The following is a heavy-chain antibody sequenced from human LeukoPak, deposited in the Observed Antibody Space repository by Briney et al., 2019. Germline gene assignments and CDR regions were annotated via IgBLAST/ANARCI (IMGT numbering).Heavy chain of an antibody. Sequence: PGGSLRLSCAASGFTFSSYEMNWVRQAPGKGLEWVSYISSSGSTIYYADSVKGRFTISRDNAKNSLYLQMNSLRAEDTAAYYCARVGYSSGWYYFDYWGQGTLVTVSS. CDR3: ARVGYSSGWYYFDY. CDR1: GFTFSSYE. J-gene: IGHJ4*02. CDR2: ISSSGSTI. V-gene: IGHV3-48*03. D-gene: IGHD6-19*01.